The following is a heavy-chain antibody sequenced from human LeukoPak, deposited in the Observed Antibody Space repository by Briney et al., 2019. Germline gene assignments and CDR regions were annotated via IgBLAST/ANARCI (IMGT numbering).Heavy chain of an antibody. J-gene: IGHJ6*02. CDR1: GFTVSSNY. D-gene: IGHD3-3*01. CDR3: ARGWSARFLEWLGPVRFYGMDV. CDR2: IYSGGST. V-gene: IGHV3-66*01. Sequence: PGGSLRLSCAASGFTVSSNYMSWVRQAPGKGLEWVSVIYSGGSTYYADSVKGRFTISRDNSKNTLYLQMNSLRAEDTAVYYCARGWSARFLEWLGPVRFYGMDVWGQGTTVTVSS.